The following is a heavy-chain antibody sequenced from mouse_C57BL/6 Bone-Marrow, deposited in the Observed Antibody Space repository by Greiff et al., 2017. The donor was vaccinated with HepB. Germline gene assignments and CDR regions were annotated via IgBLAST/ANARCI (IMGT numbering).Heavy chain of an antibody. CDR2: ILPGSGST. CDR1: GYTFTGYW. J-gene: IGHJ3*01. V-gene: IGHV1-9*01. CDR3: AREGLNAEIYYDYGGAACFAY. Sequence: VQLQQSGAELMKPGASVKLSCKATGYTFTGYWIEWVKQRPGHGLEWIGEILPGSGSTNYNEKFKGKATFSADKSSNTAYMQLSSLTTEVSAIYYGAREGLNAEIYYDYGGAACFAYWGQGTLVTVSA. D-gene: IGHD2-4*01.